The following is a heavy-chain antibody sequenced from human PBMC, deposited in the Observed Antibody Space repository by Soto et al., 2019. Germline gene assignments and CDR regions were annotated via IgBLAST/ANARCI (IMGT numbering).Heavy chain of an antibody. Sequence: GGSLRLSCAASGFTFSSYSFNWVRQAPGKGLEWLSYIGSSSTTIYYADSVKGRFIISRDNAKNSLYLQMNSLRAEDTAVYYCAKGKDPTSAAPLRPFDYWGQGTLVTVSS. D-gene: IGHD4-17*01. J-gene: IGHJ4*02. V-gene: IGHV3-48*01. CDR3: AKGKDPTSAAPLRPFDY. CDR2: IGSSSTTI. CDR1: GFTFSSYS.